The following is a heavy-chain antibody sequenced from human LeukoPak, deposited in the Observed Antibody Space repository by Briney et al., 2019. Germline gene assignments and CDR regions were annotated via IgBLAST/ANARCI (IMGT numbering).Heavy chain of an antibody. V-gene: IGHV1-2*06. CDR3: ARRYCSSTSCHYFDY. J-gene: IGHJ4*02. Sequence: ASVKVSCKASGYTFTGYYTHWVRQAPGQGLEWMGRINPNSGGTNYAQKFQGRVTMTRDTSISTAHMELSRLRSEDTAVYYCARRYCSSTSCHYFDYWGQGTLVTVSS. D-gene: IGHD2-2*01. CDR1: GYTFTGYY. CDR2: INPNSGGT.